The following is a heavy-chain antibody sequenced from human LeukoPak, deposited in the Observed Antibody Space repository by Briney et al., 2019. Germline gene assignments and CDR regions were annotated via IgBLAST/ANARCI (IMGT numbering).Heavy chain of an antibody. Sequence: SETLSLTCAVYGGSSSCSWIRQPPGKGLEGMGNIYHSGYAYYNPSLKSRVTISVDTSKNQVSLKLNSVTAADTAVYYCASNPGANCYWGCFDYWGQGTLVTVSS. CDR1: GGSSSCS. J-gene: IGHJ4*02. V-gene: IGHV4-59*08. CDR3: ASNPGANCYWGCFDY. D-gene: IGHD2-21*02. CDR2: IYHSGYA.